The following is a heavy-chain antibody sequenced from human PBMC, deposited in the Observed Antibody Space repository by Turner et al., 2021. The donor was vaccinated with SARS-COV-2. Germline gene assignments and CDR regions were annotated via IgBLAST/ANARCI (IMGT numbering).Heavy chain of an antibody. CDR2: INHSGST. Sequence: QVQLQQWGAGLLKPSETLSLTSAVYGGSFSGYYWSWIRQPPGKGLEWIGEINHSGSTNYNPSLKSRVTISVDTSKNQFSLKLSSVTAADTAVFYCARGGGYSYGALDYWGQGTLVTVSS. V-gene: IGHV4-34*01. J-gene: IGHJ4*02. D-gene: IGHD5-18*01. CDR1: GGSFSGYY. CDR3: ARGGGYSYGALDY.